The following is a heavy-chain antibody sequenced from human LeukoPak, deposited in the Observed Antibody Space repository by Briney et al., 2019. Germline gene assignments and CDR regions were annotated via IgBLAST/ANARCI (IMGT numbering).Heavy chain of an antibody. J-gene: IGHJ4*02. V-gene: IGHV3-23*01. D-gene: IGHD1-26*01. Sequence: PGGSLRLSCAASGFTFSSYGMSWVRQAPGKGLEWVSAISGSGGSTYYADSVKGRFTISRDNSKNTLYLQMNSLRAEDTAVYYCAKVMSGGYSRLDYWGQGTLVTVSS. CDR1: GFTFSSYG. CDR3: AKVMSGGYSRLDY. CDR2: ISGSGGST.